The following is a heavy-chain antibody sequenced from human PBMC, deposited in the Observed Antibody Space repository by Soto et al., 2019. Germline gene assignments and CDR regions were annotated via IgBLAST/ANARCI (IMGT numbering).Heavy chain of an antibody. CDR2: VKSKADGGTA. Sequence: EVQLVESGGGLVQPGGSLRLSCAASGFSITNTWMHWVRQAPGKGLEWVGRVKSKADGGTADYAAPVKGRLTVSRDYSKYTNYLQMNSLKMEETAVYYCNCYPGFWFGHSPLWGQGTLVTVS. V-gene: IGHV3-15*07. CDR1: GFSITNTW. D-gene: IGHD2-21*02. CDR3: NCYPGFWFGHSPL. J-gene: IGHJ4*02.